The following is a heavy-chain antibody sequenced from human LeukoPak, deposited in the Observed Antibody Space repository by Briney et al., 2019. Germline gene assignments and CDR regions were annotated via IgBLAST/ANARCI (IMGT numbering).Heavy chain of an antibody. D-gene: IGHD3-3*01. Sequence: GASVKVSCKASAYTFTGYYMHWVRQAPGQGLEWVGWINPNSGGTNYAQKFQGRVTMTRDTSISTAYMELSRLRSDDTAVYYCARDHTIFGVVTWGQGTLVTVSS. V-gene: IGHV1-2*02. J-gene: IGHJ5*02. CDR1: AYTFTGYY. CDR3: ARDHTIFGVVT. CDR2: INPNSGGT.